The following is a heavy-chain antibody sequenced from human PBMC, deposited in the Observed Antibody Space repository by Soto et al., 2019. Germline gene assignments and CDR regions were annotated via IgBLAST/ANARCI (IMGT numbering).Heavy chain of an antibody. CDR1: GFTFTDHY. CDR2: ARNKVISYII. V-gene: IGHV3-72*01. D-gene: IGHD2-8*01. CDR3: ARLMGTSFDL. J-gene: IGHJ4*02. Sequence: GGSLRLSCAASGFTFTDHYMDWVRQAPGKGLEWVGRARNKVISYIIAYAASVEGRFIISRDDSKNSLYLQMNSLKTEDTAVYFCARLMGTSFDLWGQGTLVTVSS.